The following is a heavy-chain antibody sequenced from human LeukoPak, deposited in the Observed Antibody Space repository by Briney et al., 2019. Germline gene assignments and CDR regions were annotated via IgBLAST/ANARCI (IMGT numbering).Heavy chain of an antibody. CDR2: MNPNSGNT. CDR1: GYTFTSYD. V-gene: IGHV1-8*01. CDR3: ARGVVPAAIDYYYYNMDV. D-gene: IGHD2-2*01. J-gene: IGHJ6*03. Sequence: ASVKVSCKASGYTFTSYDINWVRQATGQGLEWMGWMNPNSGNTGYAQKFQGRVTMTRNTSISTAYMELSSLRSEDTAVYYCARGVVPAAIDYYYYNMDVWGKGTTVTVSS.